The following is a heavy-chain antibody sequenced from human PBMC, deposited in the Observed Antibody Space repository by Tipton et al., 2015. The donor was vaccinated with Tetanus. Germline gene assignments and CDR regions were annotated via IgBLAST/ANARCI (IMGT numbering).Heavy chain of an antibody. CDR1: GFTFRSYW. V-gene: IGHV3-7*01. Sequence: SLRLSCAASGFTFRSYWMSWVRQAPGKGLEWVANINQDGSEKHYVDSVKGRFTVSRDNAQNSLYLQMDSLRVEDTAVYYCARHTLFGGRPPHFDYWGQGTLVPVSS. J-gene: IGHJ4*02. CDR3: ARHTLFGGRPPHFDY. D-gene: IGHD3-3*01. CDR2: INQDGSEK.